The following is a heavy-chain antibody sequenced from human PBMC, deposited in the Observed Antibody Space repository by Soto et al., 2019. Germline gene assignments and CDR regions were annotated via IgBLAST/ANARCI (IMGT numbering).Heavy chain of an antibody. V-gene: IGHV1-8*01. CDR3: ARGISRITIFGVVTTYYYMDV. J-gene: IGHJ6*03. Sequence: ASVKVSCKASGYTFTSYDINWVRQATGQGLEWMGWMNPNSGNTGYAQKFQGRVTMTRNTSISTAYMELSSLRSEDTAVYYCARGISRITIFGVVTTYYYMDVWGKGTTVTVSS. D-gene: IGHD3-3*01. CDR2: MNPNSGNT. CDR1: GYTFTSYD.